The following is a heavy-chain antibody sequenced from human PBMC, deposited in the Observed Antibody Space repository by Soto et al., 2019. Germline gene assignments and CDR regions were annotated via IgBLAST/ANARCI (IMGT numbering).Heavy chain of an antibody. Sequence: SETLSLTCTVSGGSISSYYWSWIRQPPGKGLERIGYIYYSGSTNYNPSLKSRVTISVDTSKNQFALKLRSVTAADTAVYYCARGRYYYDTSGKYNWFDPWGQGTLVTVSS. J-gene: IGHJ5*02. CDR1: GGSISSYY. V-gene: IGHV4-59*12. CDR3: ARGRYYYDTSGKYNWFDP. CDR2: IYYSGST. D-gene: IGHD3-22*01.